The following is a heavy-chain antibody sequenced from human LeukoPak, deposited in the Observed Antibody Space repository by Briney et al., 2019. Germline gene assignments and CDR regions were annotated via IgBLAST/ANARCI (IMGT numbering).Heavy chain of an antibody. CDR3: ARYGDTAMVHFDY. V-gene: IGHV3-7*05. J-gene: IGHJ4*02. D-gene: IGHD5-18*01. CDR1: GFTFSSYW. Sequence: PGGSLRLSCAASGFTFSSYWMSWVRQAPGKGLEWVANIKQDGSEKYYVDSVKGRFTISRDNAKNSLYLQMNSLRAEDTAVYYCARYGDTAMVHFDYWGQGTLVTVSS. CDR2: IKQDGSEK.